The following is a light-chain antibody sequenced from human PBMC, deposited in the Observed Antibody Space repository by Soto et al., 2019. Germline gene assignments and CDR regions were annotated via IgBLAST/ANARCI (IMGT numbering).Light chain of an antibody. CDR3: SSFAGSNALHVV. V-gene: IGLV2-8*01. Sequence: QSALTQPPSASGSPGQSVTISCTGTSTDVGAYNYVSWYQQHPGKAPKLMIYEVSKRPSGVPDRFSGSKSGNTASLTGSGLQAEAGADYYCSSFAGSNALHVVFGGGTKLTVL. CDR1: STDVGAYNY. CDR2: EVS. J-gene: IGLJ2*01.